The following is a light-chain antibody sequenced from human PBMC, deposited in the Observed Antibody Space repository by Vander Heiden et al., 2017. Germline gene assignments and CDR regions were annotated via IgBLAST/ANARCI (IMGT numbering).Light chain of an antibody. CDR2: DVT. CDR3: SSYTSSSTRV. V-gene: IGLV2-14*01. CDR1: SSDIGAYNF. Sequence: QSALNQPASVAGSPGQSITISCTGTSSDIGAYNFVSWYQQHPGKAPKLIICDVTNRPSGVSNRFSGSKSGNTASLTISGLQAEDEADYYCSSYTSSSTRVVGGGTQVTVL. J-gene: IGLJ2*01.